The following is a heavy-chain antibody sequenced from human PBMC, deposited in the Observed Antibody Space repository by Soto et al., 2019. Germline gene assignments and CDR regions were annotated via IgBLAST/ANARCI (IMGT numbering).Heavy chain of an antibody. CDR1: GGSISSGDYY. D-gene: IGHD2-2*01. V-gene: IGHV4-30-4*01. CDR3: ARDRNIVVVPAAIWKYGMDV. Sequence: TLSLTCTVSGGSISSGDYYWSWIRQPPGKGLEWIGYIYYSGSTYYNPSLKSRVTISVDTSKNQFSLKLSSVTAADTAVYYCARDRNIVVVPAAIWKYGMDVWGQGTTVTVSS. CDR2: IYYSGST. J-gene: IGHJ6*02.